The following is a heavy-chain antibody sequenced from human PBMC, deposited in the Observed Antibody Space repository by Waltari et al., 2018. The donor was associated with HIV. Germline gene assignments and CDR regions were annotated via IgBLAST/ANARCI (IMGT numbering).Heavy chain of an antibody. CDR3: ARYSGYDYQDH. Sequence: EGYLFASGGGLVQPGGSLSLSCTASGVPFSASAIRWVRQAPGKGLECVAGISGSGSRTYYADSVKGRLTVSRDNSKDTLYLQMNSLRVDDTAVYYCARYSGYDYQDHWDQGTRVTVSS. D-gene: IGHD5-12*01. V-gene: IGHV3-23*01. CDR2: ISGSGSRT. J-gene: IGHJ4*02. CDR1: GVPFSASA.